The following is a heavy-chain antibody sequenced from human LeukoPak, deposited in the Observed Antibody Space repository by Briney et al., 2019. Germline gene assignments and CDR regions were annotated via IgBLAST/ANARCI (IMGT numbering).Heavy chain of an antibody. D-gene: IGHD2-21*01. CDR3: ARVGVIPGLGGLFYYYYGMDV. J-gene: IGHJ6*02. CDR2: ISGSGGST. CDR1: GFTFSSYA. Sequence: GGSLRLSCAASGFTFSSYAMSWVRQAPGKGLEWVSAISGSGGSTYYADSVKGRFTISRDNSKNTLYLQMNSLRAEDTAVYYCARVGVIPGLGGLFYYYYGMDVWGQGTTVTVSS. V-gene: IGHV3-23*01.